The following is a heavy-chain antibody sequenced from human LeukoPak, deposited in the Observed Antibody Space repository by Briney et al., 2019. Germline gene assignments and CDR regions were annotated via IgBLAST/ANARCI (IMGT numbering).Heavy chain of an antibody. V-gene: IGHV1-46*01. CDR2: INPSDGST. Sequence: GASAKVSCKASGYTFTTYYLHWVRQAPGQGLEWMAIINPSDGSTSNAQEFQGRVTVTMDTSTSTVNMELSSLRSEDTAVYYCVIAAFDYWGQGTLVTVSS. CDR1: GYTFTTYY. D-gene: IGHD2-21*01. J-gene: IGHJ4*02. CDR3: VIAAFDY.